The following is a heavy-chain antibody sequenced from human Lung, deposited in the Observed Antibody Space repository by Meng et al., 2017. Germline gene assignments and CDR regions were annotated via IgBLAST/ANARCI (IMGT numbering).Heavy chain of an antibody. CDR2: INHGGST. CDR3: ARERHSTIIRGVIDF. J-gene: IGHJ4*02. CDR1: GGSISGSY. Sequence: QVQLQPGVAGLLRPSGNLSLTCAVYGGSISGSYWSWIRQSSAKGLEWIGKINHGGSTNYNPSLESRVTISVDTPKNQFSLRLTSMTVADTAVYYCARERHSTIIRGVIDFWGQGALVTVSS. V-gene: IGHV4-34*01. D-gene: IGHD3-10*01.